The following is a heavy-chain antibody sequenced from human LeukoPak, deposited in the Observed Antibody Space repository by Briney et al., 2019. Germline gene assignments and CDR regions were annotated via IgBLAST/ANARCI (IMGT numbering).Heavy chain of an antibody. D-gene: IGHD3-22*01. CDR2: IYPGVSGT. J-gene: IGHJ4*02. V-gene: IGHV5-51*01. CDR1: GYSFTSYW. CDR3: ARHRYYDSSGSRIFDY. Sequence: GESLKISCKGSGYSFTSYWIAWVRKMPGKGLEWMGSIYPGVSGTRYSPSFQGQVTISADKSISTAYLQWSSLKASDTAMYYCARHRYYDSSGSRIFDYWGQGTLVTVSS.